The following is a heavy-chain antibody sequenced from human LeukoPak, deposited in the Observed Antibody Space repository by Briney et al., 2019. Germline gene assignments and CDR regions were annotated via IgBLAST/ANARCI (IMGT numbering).Heavy chain of an antibody. D-gene: IGHD1-26*01. J-gene: IGHJ4*02. CDR1: GFTFSSYS. Sequence: PGGSLRLSCAASGFTFSSYSMNWVRQAPGKGLEWVAVISYDGSNKYYADSVKGRFTISRDNSKNTLYLQMNSLRAEDTAVYYCAKPHSPQWEPPQFDYWGQGTLVTVSS. CDR2: ISYDGSNK. V-gene: IGHV3-30*18. CDR3: AKPHSPQWEPPQFDY.